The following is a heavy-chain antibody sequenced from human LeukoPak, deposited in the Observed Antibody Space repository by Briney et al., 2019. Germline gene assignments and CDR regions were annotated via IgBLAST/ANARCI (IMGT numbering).Heavy chain of an antibody. V-gene: IGHV4-34*01. J-gene: IGHJ1*01. CDR2: INHSGST. CDR3: ARGEWLDQYFQH. D-gene: IGHD6-19*01. Sequence: WSWIRQXXGKGLEWIGEINHSGSTNYNPSLKSRVTISVDTSKNQFSLKLSSVTAADTAVYYCARGEWLDQYFQHWGQGTLVTVSS.